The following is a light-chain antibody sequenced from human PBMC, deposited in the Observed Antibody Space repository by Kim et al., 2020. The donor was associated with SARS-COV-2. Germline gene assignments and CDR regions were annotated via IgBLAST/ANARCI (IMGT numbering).Light chain of an antibody. J-gene: IGLJ2*01. CDR3: CSYAGIRV. CDR1: SSDIGSYNL. CDR2: EVT. Sequence: QSALTQPASVSGSPGQSITISCTGTSSDIGSYNLVSWYQQHPGKVPKLMIYEVTKRPSGVSNRFSGSKSGNTDSLTISVLQADDEADYYCCSYAGIRVFGGGTQLTVL. V-gene: IGLV2-23*02.